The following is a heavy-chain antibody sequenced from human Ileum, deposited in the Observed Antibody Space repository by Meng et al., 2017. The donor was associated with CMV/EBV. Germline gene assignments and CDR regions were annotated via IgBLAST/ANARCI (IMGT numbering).Heavy chain of an antibody. J-gene: IGHJ4*02. CDR3: ARQAGEGYTTSSYYFDY. CDR2: IYPGKSDT. V-gene: IGHV5-51*01. Sequence: GGPLRLSCKGSGSSFSTYWVAWVRQMPGKGLEYLGIIYPGKSDTRYSPSFQGQVTISVDKTITTAYLQWSSLKAADTAIYYCARQAGEGYTTSSYYFDYWGRGTLVTVSS. CDR1: GSSFSTYW. D-gene: IGHD5-12*01.